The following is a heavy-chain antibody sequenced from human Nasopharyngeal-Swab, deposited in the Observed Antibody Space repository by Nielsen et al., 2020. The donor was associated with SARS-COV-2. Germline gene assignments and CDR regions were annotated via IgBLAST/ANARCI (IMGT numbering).Heavy chain of an antibody. Sequence: GESLKISCAASGFTFSSYSMNWVRQAPGKGLEWVSSISSSSSYIYYADPVKGRFTISRDNAKNSLYLQMNSLRAEDTAVYYCARLYDFWSGLFGTNWYFDLWGRGTLVTVSS. D-gene: IGHD3-3*01. CDR3: ARLYDFWSGLFGTNWYFDL. V-gene: IGHV3-21*01. J-gene: IGHJ2*01. CDR1: GFTFSSYS. CDR2: ISSSSSYI.